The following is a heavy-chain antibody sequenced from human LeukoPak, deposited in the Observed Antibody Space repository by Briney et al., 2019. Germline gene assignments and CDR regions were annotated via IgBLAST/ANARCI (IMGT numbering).Heavy chain of an antibody. D-gene: IGHD3-16*02. CDR1: GGSISSYY. Sequence: PSETLSLTCTVSGGSISSYYWSWIRQPPGKGLEWIGYIYYSGSTNYNPSLKSRVTIPVDTSKNQFSLKLSSVTAADTAVYYCARGGVISYYFDYWGQGTLVTVSS. CDR3: ARGGVISYYFDY. CDR2: IYYSGST. V-gene: IGHV4-59*01. J-gene: IGHJ4*02.